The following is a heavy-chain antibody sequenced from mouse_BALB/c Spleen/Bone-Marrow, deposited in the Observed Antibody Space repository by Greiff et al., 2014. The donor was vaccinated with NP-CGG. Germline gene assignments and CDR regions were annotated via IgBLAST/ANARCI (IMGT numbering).Heavy chain of an antibody. D-gene: IGHD1-1*01. CDR1: GFTFSSYG. V-gene: IGHV5-6-3*01. CDR3: ERERYYGNGRIFEY. CDR2: INSNGGST. Sequence: DVHLVESGGGLVQPGGSLKLSCAASGFTFSSYGMSWVRQTPDKRLELVATINSNGGSTNYPDNVKGRYTITRDNAENTLYLQMSSLKSEDTAMYYCERERYYGNGRIFEYWGQGTTLTVSS. J-gene: IGHJ2*01.